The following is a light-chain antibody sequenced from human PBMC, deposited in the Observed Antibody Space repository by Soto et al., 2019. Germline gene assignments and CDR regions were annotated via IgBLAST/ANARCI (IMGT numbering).Light chain of an antibody. Sequence: QSVLTQPPSVSAAPGQKVTISCSGSSSNIGGNSVSWYQQLPGTAPKLLIYDDNKRPSGIPDRFSGSMSGASATLGITGFQTGDEADYYCGSWDSSLSAYVFGTGTNVTVL. V-gene: IGLV1-51*01. CDR3: GSWDSSLSAYV. J-gene: IGLJ1*01. CDR2: DDN. CDR1: SSNIGGNS.